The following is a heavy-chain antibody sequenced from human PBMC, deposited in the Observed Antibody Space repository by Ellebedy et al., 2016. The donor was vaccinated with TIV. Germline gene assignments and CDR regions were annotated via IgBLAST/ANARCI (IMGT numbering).Heavy chain of an antibody. V-gene: IGHV5-10-1*01. CDR1: GYNFSNNW. CDR3: ARRGDSDFDS. D-gene: IGHD4-17*01. CDR2: IHPSDSDT. Sequence: PGGSLRLSCKISGYNFSNNWISWVRQKPGKGLEWMGRIHPSDSDTDYRPYFRGHVTMSVDKSISFAFLQWSSLQASDTAMYYCARRGDSDFDSWGQGTVVTVSP. J-gene: IGHJ4*02.